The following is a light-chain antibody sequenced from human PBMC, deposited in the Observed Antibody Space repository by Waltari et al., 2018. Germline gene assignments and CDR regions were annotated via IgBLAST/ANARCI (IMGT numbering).Light chain of an antibody. V-gene: IGLV1-44*01. CDR3: AVWDDSLNVV. CDR2: TNN. Sequence: SVVTQAHSASGTPGQRVTISRSGRSSNIGRNTVNWYQQLPGTAPKLFIYTNNQRPSGVPDRFSGSKSGTSASLAISGLQSEDEADYYCAVWDDSLNVVFGGGTKLTVL. CDR1: SSNIGRNT. J-gene: IGLJ2*01.